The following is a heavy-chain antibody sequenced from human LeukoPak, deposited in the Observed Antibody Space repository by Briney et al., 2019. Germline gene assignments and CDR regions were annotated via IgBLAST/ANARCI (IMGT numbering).Heavy chain of an antibody. Sequence: GGPLRLSCAPFGLTVSSNYMSWVRQAPGKGLEWVSTIYSDGTPYYADSLKGRFTISRDNSKNTLYLRMNSLRAEDTAIYYCARAIQSHLLKGYFDYWGQGALVTVSS. J-gene: IGHJ4*02. V-gene: IGHV3-53*01. CDR3: ARAIQSHLLKGYFDY. CDR1: GLTVSSNY. CDR2: IYSDGTP. D-gene: IGHD2-2*01.